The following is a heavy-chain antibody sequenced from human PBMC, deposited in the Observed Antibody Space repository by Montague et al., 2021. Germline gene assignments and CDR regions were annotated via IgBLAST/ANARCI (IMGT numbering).Heavy chain of an antibody. Sequence: TLSLTCTVSGGAISSEDYYWRCIRQPPGKRLEWIGYIYTSGSTYYSSSLESRITISVDTSKKQFSLRMTFVTAADTAVYFCASGNDFGGVFFDYWGQGTLVTASS. CDR3: ASGNDFGGVFFDY. J-gene: IGHJ4*02. CDR2: IYTSGST. V-gene: IGHV4-31*03. D-gene: IGHD4-23*01. CDR1: GGAISSEDYY.